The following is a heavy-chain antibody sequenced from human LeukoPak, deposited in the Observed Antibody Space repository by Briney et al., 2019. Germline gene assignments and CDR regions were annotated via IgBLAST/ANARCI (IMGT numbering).Heavy chain of an antibody. D-gene: IGHD2-8*01. CDR3: AREQMGAGAFDI. V-gene: IGHV1-2*02. J-gene: IGHJ3*02. CDR2: INPNSGGT. CDR1: GYTFTGYY. Sequence: ASVKVSCEASGYTFTGYYMHWVRQAPGQGLEWMGWINPNSGGTNYAQKFQGRVTMTRDTSISTAYMELSRLRSDDTAVYYCAREQMGAGAFDIWGQGTMVTVSS.